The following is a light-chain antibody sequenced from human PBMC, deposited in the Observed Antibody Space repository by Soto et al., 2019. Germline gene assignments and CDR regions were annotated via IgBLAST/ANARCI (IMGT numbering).Light chain of an antibody. Sequence: EIVLTQSPGTLSLSPGERATLSCRASQSVSSSYLAWYQQKPGQAPRLLIFGASSRATGIPDRFSGSGSGTDFTLTNSRLEPEDFAVYYCQQYETFGQGTKVEIK. J-gene: IGKJ1*01. CDR2: GAS. CDR3: QQYET. CDR1: QSVSSSY. V-gene: IGKV3-20*01.